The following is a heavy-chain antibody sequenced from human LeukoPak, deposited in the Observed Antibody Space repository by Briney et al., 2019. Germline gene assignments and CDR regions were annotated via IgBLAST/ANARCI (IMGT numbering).Heavy chain of an antibody. CDR1: GFTLSSNY. CDR2: IYSGGST. J-gene: IGHJ4*02. V-gene: IGHV3-66*01. CDR3: ARLDPHIAAF. Sequence: GGSLRLSCAASGFTLSSNYMRWVRQAPGKGLEGVSVIYSGGSTYFSDSVKGRFTISRDNSKNTLYLQMNSLRAEDTAVYYCARLDPHIAAFWGQGTLVTVSS. D-gene: IGHD6-6*01.